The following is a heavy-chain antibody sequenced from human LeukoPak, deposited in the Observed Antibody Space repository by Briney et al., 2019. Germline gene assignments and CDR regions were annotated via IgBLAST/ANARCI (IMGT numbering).Heavy chain of an antibody. J-gene: IGHJ4*02. Sequence: PGGSLRLSCAASGFTVSTNYMSWVRQAPGKGLEWVSVIYSGGSTYYAASVKGRFTISRNNSKNTLYLQMNSLRAEDTAVYYCARGRGSYYFDYWGQGTLVTVSS. D-gene: IGHD1-26*01. CDR2: IYSGGST. V-gene: IGHV3-53*01. CDR1: GFTVSTNY. CDR3: ARGRGSYYFDY.